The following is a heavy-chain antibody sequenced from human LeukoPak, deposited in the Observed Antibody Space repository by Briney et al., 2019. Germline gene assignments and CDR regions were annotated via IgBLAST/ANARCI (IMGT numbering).Heavy chain of an antibody. J-gene: IGHJ5*02. CDR3: AKLGYCSSTSCYNEGAWFDP. CDR1: GGSISSYY. CDR2: IYYSGST. Sequence: SETLSLTCTVSGGSISSYYWSWIRQPPGKGLEWIGYIYYSGSTNYNPSLKSRVTISVDTSKNQFSLKLSSVTAADTAVYYCAKLGYCSSTSCYNEGAWFDPWGQGTLVTVSS. V-gene: IGHV4-59*01. D-gene: IGHD2-2*02.